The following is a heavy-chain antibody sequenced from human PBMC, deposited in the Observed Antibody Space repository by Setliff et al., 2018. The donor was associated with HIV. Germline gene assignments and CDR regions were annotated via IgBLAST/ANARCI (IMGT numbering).Heavy chain of an antibody. V-gene: IGHV3-30*02. CDR3: ASGVLVVSAIFPASIAFDI. CDR1: GFIFSSHG. Sequence: PGGSLRLSCAASGFIFSSHGMHWVRQAPGKGLEWVAFIRYDESYKQYADSVKGRFTISRDNSKNTLYLQMNSLRTEDTAVYYCASGVLVVSAIFPASIAFDIWGQGTMVTVSS. CDR2: IRYDESYK. J-gene: IGHJ3*02. D-gene: IGHD2-8*02.